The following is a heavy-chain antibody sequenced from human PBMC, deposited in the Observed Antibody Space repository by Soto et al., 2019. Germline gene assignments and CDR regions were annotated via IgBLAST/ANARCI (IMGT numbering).Heavy chain of an antibody. V-gene: IGHV3-33*01. J-gene: IGHJ6*02. CDR2: IWYDGSNK. CDR1: GFTFSSYG. CDR3: ARGKYCSGGSCYSNGMDV. Sequence: GGSLRLSCAASGFTFSSYGMHWVRQAPGKGLEWVAVIWYDGSNKYYADSVKGRFTISRDNSKNTLYLQMNSLRAEDTAVYYCARGKYCSGGSCYSNGMDVWGQGTTVTVSS. D-gene: IGHD2-15*01.